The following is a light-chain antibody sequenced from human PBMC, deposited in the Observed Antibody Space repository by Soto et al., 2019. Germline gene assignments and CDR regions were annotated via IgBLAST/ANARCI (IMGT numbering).Light chain of an antibody. CDR1: YSDVGGYNY. Sequence: QSALTQPPSASGSPGQSVTIPCTGTYSDVGGYNYVSWYQQHPGKAPKLMIYEVSNRPSGVSNRFSGSKSGNTASLTISGLQAEDEADYYCSSYTSSSTEVFGTGTKVTVL. CDR3: SSYTSSSTEV. CDR2: EVS. J-gene: IGLJ1*01. V-gene: IGLV2-14*01.